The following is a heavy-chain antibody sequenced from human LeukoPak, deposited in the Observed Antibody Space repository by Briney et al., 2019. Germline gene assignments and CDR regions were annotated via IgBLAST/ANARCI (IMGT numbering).Heavy chain of an antibody. CDR1: GFTFSNSA. V-gene: IGHV3-21*01. CDR3: ARDPLRYLRVGHYDY. Sequence: GGSLRLSCAASGFTFSNSAMNWVRQVPGQGLEGVSSIDYDSSHIYYAASVRGRFTISRDNARNSVYLQMNSLRVEDTAVYYCARDPLRYLRVGHYDYWGQGTLVAVSS. CDR2: IDYDSSHI. J-gene: IGHJ4*02. D-gene: IGHD3-9*01.